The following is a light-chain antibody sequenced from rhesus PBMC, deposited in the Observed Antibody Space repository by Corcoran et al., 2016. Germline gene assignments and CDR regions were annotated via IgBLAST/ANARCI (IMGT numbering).Light chain of an antibody. J-gene: IGKJ4*01. CDR3: QQSFGVPPT. CDR2: KAS. Sequence: DIQMTQSPSSLSASIGDRVTITCRASENVNNHLNWYQQKQGKAPKFLIYKASNLQDGVPSRFSGSGSGTDYTFTISSLQAEDVATYYCQQSFGVPPTFGGGTKVDLK. CDR1: ENVNNH. V-gene: IGKV1-74*01.